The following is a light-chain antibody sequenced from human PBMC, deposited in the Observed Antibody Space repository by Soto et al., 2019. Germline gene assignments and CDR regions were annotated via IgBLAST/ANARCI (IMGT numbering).Light chain of an antibody. CDR2: EVS. CDR1: STDVGGYNY. V-gene: IGLV2-14*01. CDR3: SSYTSSSTLV. Sequence: QSALTQPASVSGSPGQSITISCTGTSTDVGGYNYVSWYQQHPGKAPKLMIYEVSNQPSGGSNRFSGSKSGNTASLTISGLQAEDEADYYCSSYTSSSTLVFGGGTKLTVL. J-gene: IGLJ2*01.